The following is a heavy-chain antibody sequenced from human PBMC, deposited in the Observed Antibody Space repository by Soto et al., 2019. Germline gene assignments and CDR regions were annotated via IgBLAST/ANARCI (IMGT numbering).Heavy chain of an antibody. CDR1: GFTFSSYA. V-gene: IGHV3-23*01. D-gene: IGHD4-17*01. J-gene: IGHJ4*02. Sequence: GGSLRLSCADSGFTFSSYAMSWVRQAPGKGLEWVSAISGSGGSTYYADSVKGPFTISRDNPKNTLYLQMNSLRAEDTAVYYCAKDSLVTTAIDYWGQGTLVTVSS. CDR2: ISGSGGST. CDR3: AKDSLVTTAIDY.